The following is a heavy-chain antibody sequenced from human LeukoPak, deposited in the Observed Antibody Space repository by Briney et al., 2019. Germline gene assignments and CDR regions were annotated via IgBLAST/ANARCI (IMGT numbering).Heavy chain of an antibody. D-gene: IGHD1-1*01. CDR3: ARQVGSAFARTKYFDL. Sequence: GGSLKIFCRGPPYSFTSYWIARGRHMPGKGLEWGGVIYPGDSDTRYSPSFQGQVTISADKSTSFAYLQWSSLKASDTGIYYCARQVGSAFARTKYFDLWGRGTLVTVSS. V-gene: IGHV5-51*01. J-gene: IGHJ2*01. CDR1: PYSFTSYW. CDR2: IYPGDSDT.